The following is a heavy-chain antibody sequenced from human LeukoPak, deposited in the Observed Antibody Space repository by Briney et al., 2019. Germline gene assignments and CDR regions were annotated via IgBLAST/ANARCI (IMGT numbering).Heavy chain of an antibody. Sequence: KPSETLSLTCTVSGGSISTYYWSWIRQPPGKGLEWIGYIYYSGTTNYNPSLKSRVTISVDTSKNQFPLKLSSVTAADTAVYYCARLRYSSGQDYWGQGTLVTVSS. CDR2: IYYSGTT. D-gene: IGHD6-19*01. J-gene: IGHJ4*02. CDR3: ARLRYSSGQDY. CDR1: GGSISTYY. V-gene: IGHV4-59*01.